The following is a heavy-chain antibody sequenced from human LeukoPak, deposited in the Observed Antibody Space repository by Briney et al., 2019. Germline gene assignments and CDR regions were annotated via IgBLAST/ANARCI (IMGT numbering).Heavy chain of an antibody. CDR1: GHSISSGYY. CDR2: IYHSGST. J-gene: IGHJ4*02. V-gene: IGHV4-38-2*01. Sequence: TSETLSLTCAVSGHSISSGYYWGWIRQPPGKGLEWIGSIYHSGSTYYNPSLKSRVTISVDTSKNQFSLKLSSVTAADTAVYYCARHRACSSTSCYTGLFDYWGQGTLVTVSS. CDR3: ARHRACSSTSCYTGLFDY. D-gene: IGHD2-2*02.